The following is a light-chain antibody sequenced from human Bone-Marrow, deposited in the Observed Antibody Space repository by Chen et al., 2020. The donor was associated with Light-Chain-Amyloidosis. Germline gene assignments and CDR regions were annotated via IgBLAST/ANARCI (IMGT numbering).Light chain of an antibody. CDR1: SSDVGNYNL. CDR2: EVT. V-gene: IGLV2-23*02. CDR3: CSYAGLYTLV. Sequence: QSALPQPASVSGSPGQSITTSCTGTSSDVGNYNLVSWYQQHPGKAPKLIVYEVTKRPSGVSTRFSGSKSGNTASLTISGLQAEDEAHYYCCSYAGLYTLVFGGGTKLSVV. J-gene: IGLJ2*01.